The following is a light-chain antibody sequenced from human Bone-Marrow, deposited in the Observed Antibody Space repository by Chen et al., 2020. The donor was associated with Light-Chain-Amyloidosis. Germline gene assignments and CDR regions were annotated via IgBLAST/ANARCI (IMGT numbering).Light chain of an antibody. CDR1: NIGSTS. CDR3: QVWDRSSDRPV. Sequence: SYVLTQPSSVSVAPGQSATIACGGTNIGSTSGHGYPHTPGQAPLLVVYDVSDRPSGIPARLSGSNSGNTATLTISRVDAGDEADYYCQVWDRSSDRPVFGGGTKLTVL. V-gene: IGLV3-21*02. J-gene: IGLJ3*02. CDR2: DVS.